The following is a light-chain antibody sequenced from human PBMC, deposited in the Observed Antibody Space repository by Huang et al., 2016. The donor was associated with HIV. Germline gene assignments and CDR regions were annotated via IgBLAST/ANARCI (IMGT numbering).Light chain of an antibody. CDR3: QQYHSYAT. Sequence: DIQMTQSPSTLSASVGDRVTITCRASQSISSWLAWYQQKPGKAPRLLIYKASNLEVGVPSRFSGSGSETEFTLTISRLQPDDFATDYCQQYHSYATFGQGTKLEIK. CDR1: QSISSW. V-gene: IGKV1-5*03. CDR2: KAS. J-gene: IGKJ2*01.